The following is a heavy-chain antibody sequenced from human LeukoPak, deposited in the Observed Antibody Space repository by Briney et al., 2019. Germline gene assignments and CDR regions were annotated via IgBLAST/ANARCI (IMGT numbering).Heavy chain of an antibody. CDR3: ARCPGRPVRPRSRDVKFDP. CDR2: MNPNSGNT. V-gene: IGHV1-8*01. Sequence: ASVKVSCKASGYTFTSYDTNWVRQATGQGLEWMGWMNPNSGNTGYAQKFQGRVTMTRNTSISTAYMELSSLRSEDTAVYYCARCPGRPVRPRSRDVKFDPRGQGTLVTVSS. CDR1: GYTFTSYD. D-gene: IGHD1-26*01. J-gene: IGHJ5*02.